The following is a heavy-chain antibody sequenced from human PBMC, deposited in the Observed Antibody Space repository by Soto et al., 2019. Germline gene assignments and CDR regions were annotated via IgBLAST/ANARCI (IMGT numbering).Heavy chain of an antibody. D-gene: IGHD6-13*01. CDR1: GGTFSSYA. Sequence: AASVKVSCKASGGTFSSYAISWVRQAPGQGLEWMGGIIPIFGTANYAQKFQGRVTITADESTSTAYMELSSLGSEDTAVYYCAQQQLVHGYYYYYGMDVWGQGTTVTVSS. V-gene: IGHV1-69*13. CDR2: IIPIFGTA. J-gene: IGHJ6*02. CDR3: AQQQLVHGYYYYYGMDV.